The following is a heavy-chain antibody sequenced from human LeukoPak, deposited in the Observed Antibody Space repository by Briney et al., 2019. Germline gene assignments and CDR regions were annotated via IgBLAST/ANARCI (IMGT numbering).Heavy chain of an antibody. Sequence: GGSLRLSCAASGFTFSSYAMSWVRQTPGKGLEWVSAISSIGSSTYYADSVKSRFTISRDNSKNTLYLQMNNLRAEDTALYYCAKRGTTMEKEGFDYWGQGTLVTVSS. CDR2: ISSIGSST. D-gene: IGHD5-18*01. CDR3: AKRGTTMEKEGFDY. J-gene: IGHJ4*02. CDR1: GFTFSSYA. V-gene: IGHV3-23*01.